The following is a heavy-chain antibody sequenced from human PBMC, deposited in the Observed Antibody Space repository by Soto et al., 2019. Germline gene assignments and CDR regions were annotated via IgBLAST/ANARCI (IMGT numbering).Heavy chain of an antibody. CDR2: ISAYNGNT. CDR1: GYTFTSYG. Sequence: ASVKVSCKASGYTFTSYGISWVRQAPGQGLEWMGWISAYNGNTNYAQKLQGRVTMTTDTSTSTAYMELRSLRSDDTAVYDCARGFYGSGSGWFDPWGQGILVTVSS. V-gene: IGHV1-18*01. CDR3: ARGFYGSGSGWFDP. J-gene: IGHJ5*02. D-gene: IGHD3-10*01.